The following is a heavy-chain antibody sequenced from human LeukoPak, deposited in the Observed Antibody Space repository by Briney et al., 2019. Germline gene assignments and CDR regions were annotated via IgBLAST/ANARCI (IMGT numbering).Heavy chain of an antibody. V-gene: IGHV4-59*01. CDR1: GGSISSYY. CDR3: ARAIAAPRTHFDY. Sequence: SETLSLTCTVSGGSISSYYWSWIRQPPGKGLEWIGYIYYSGSTNYNPSLKSRVTLSVDTSKNQFSLKLSSVTAADTAVYYCARAIAAPRTHFDYWGQGTLVTVSS. CDR2: IYYSGST. J-gene: IGHJ4*02. D-gene: IGHD6-6*01.